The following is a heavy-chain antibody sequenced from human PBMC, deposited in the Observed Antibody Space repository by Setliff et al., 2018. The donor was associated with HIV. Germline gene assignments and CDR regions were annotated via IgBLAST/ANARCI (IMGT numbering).Heavy chain of an antibody. V-gene: IGHV1-2*02. Sequence: ASVKVSCKASGYTFIDYYVHWVRQAPGQGLEWMGWINTDNGVTEYAQKFQGRVAMTRDTSVSTTYMELNRLEFDDTAVYYCARDPDTSGYLYCYYYMDVWGKGTTVTVSS. CDR3: ARDPDTSGYLYCYYYMDV. CDR2: INTDNGVT. CDR1: GYTFIDYY. J-gene: IGHJ6*03. D-gene: IGHD3-22*01.